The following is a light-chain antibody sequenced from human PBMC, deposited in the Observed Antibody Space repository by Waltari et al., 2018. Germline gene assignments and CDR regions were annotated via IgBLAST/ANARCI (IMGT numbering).Light chain of an antibody. CDR2: DAS. CDR1: QSVSRS. V-gene: IGKV3-20*01. Sequence: EIVLTRSPGTLSLSPGERATLSCRASQSVSRSLAWYQQKPGQAPRLLIYDASSRATGIPDRFSGSGSGTDFSLTISRLEPEDFAVYYCQKYGSYPATFGQGTKVEIK. J-gene: IGKJ1*01. CDR3: QKYGSYPAT.